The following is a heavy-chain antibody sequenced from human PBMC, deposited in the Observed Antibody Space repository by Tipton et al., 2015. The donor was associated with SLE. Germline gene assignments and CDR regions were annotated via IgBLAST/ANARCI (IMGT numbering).Heavy chain of an antibody. J-gene: IGHJ2*01. D-gene: IGHD6-13*01. CDR3: ARVAAAHPHWYFDL. CDR1: GGSISSYY. Sequence: TLSLTCTVSGGSISSYYWSWIRQPPGKGLEWIGYIYYSGSTNYNPSLKSRVTISVDTSKNQFSLKLSSVTAADTAVYYCARVAAAHPHWYFDLWGRGTLVTVSS. V-gene: IGHV4-59*12. CDR2: IYYSGST.